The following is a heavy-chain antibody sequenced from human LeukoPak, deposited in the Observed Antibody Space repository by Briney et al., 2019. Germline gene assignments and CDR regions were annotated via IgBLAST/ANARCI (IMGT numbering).Heavy chain of an antibody. CDR3: AKVAYYYGSGNYYYFDH. Sequence: GGSLRLSCAASGFTCSSYAMSWVRQAPGKGLGWVSAISATGRSTYYADSVKGRFTISRDNSKDTLFLQMNSLRAEDTAVYYCAKVAYYYGSGNYYYFDHWGQGTLVTVSS. V-gene: IGHV3-23*01. CDR2: ISATGRST. J-gene: IGHJ4*02. D-gene: IGHD3-10*01. CDR1: GFTCSSYA.